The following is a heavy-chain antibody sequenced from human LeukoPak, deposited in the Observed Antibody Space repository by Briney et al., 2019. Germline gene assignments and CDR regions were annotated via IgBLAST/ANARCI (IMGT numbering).Heavy chain of an antibody. J-gene: IGHJ5*02. D-gene: IGHD1-20*01. CDR3: ARGEYNWNDLHL. Sequence: GGSLRLSCAASGFTFSSYEMNWVRQAPGKGLEWVSYISSSGSTIYYADSVKGRFTISRDNSKNTLHLQMNSLRAEDTAVYYCARGEYNWNDLHLWGQGTLVTVSS. CDR1: GFTFSSYE. V-gene: IGHV3-48*03. CDR2: ISSSGSTI.